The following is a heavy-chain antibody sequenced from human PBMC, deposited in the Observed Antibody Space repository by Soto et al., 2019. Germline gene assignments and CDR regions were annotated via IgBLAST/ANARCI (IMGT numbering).Heavy chain of an antibody. D-gene: IGHD5-12*01. CDR1: GGSISSGGYY. Sequence: SETLSLTCTVSGGSISSGGYYWSWIRQHPGKGLEWIGYMYYSGSTYYNPSLKSRVTISVDTSKNQFSLKLTSVTAADTAVYYCARLASISLASYFDYWGQGALVTVSS. J-gene: IGHJ4*02. CDR2: MYYSGST. V-gene: IGHV4-39*01. CDR3: ARLASISLASYFDY.